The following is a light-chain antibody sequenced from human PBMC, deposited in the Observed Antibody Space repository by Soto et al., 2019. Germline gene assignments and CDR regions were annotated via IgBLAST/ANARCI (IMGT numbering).Light chain of an antibody. V-gene: IGLV1-40*01. CDR3: QSYDSSLSGSI. CDR1: SANIGAGYD. Sequence: QSVLTQPPSVSEAPGQRVTISCTGSSANIGAGYDVHWYQQLPGTAPKLLIYGNSNRPSGDPDRFSGSKSGTSASLAITGLQAEDEADYYCQSYDSSLSGSIFGGGTKLTVL. J-gene: IGLJ2*01. CDR2: GNS.